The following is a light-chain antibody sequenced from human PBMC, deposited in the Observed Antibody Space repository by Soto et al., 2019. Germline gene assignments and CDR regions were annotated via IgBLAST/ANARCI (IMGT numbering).Light chain of an antibody. CDR2: GAS. CDR3: QQYGSSPRT. CDR1: QSISGN. Sequence: EIVMTQSPATLSVSPGESATLSCRASQSISGNLAWYQQKPGQAPRLLIYGASKRATGIPDRFSGSGSGTDFTLTISRLEPEDFAVYCCQQYGSSPRTFGQGTKVDI. V-gene: IGKV3-20*01. J-gene: IGKJ1*01.